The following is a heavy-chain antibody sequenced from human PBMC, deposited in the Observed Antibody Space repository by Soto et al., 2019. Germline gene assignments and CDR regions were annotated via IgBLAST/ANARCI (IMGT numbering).Heavy chain of an antibody. J-gene: IGHJ6*02. V-gene: IGHV4-39*01. CDR1: GDSISSGFYF. CDR3: ARHLTYCSAGSCYSDFPYYGMDV. D-gene: IGHD2-15*01. CDR2: IYYSGST. Sequence: SETLSLTCTVSGDSISSGFYFWGWVRQPPGKGLEWIGTIYYSGSTYYTPSLKSRVTISVDTSKNQFSLKLSSVTAADTAVYYCARHLTYCSAGSCYSDFPYYGMDVWGQGTTVTVSS.